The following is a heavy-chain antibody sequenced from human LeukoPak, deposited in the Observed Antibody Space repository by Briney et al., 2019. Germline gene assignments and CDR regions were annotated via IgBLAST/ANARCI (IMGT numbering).Heavy chain of an antibody. Sequence: PGGSLRLSCAASGFTFSSYAMHWVRQAPGKGLEWVAVISYDGSNKYYADSAKGRFAISRDNSKNTLYLQMNSLRAEDTAVYYCAKDPTSYSSSWYVNYWGQGTLVTVSS. V-gene: IGHV3-30*09. J-gene: IGHJ4*02. CDR2: ISYDGSNK. CDR3: AKDPTSYSSSWYVNY. CDR1: GFTFSSYA. D-gene: IGHD6-13*01.